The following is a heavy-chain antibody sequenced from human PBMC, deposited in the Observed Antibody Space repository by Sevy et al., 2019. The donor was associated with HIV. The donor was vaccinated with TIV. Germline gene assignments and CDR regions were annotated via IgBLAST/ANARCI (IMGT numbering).Heavy chain of an antibody. CDR2: IIPILGIA. J-gene: IGHJ4*02. CDR3: ARARSTIFGVVITPPFDY. Sequence: ASVKVSCKASGGTFSSYAISWVRQAPGQGLEWMGRIIPILGIANYAQKFQGRVTITADKSTSTANMELSSLRSEDTAVYYCARARSTIFGVVITPPFDYWGQGTLVTVSS. V-gene: IGHV1-69*04. D-gene: IGHD3-3*01. CDR1: GGTFSSYA.